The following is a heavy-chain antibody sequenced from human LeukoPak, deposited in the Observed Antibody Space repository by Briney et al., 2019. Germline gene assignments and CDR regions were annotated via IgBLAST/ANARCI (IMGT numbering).Heavy chain of an antibody. J-gene: IGHJ4*02. V-gene: IGHV4-59*08. D-gene: IGHD3-22*01. CDR1: GGSISSYY. CDR2: IYYSGST. CDR3: ARLSDSDSSGYYWGFEY. Sequence: SETLSLTCTVSGGSISSYYWSWIRQPPGKGLEWIGYIYYSGSTDYNPSLKSRVTISIDTSKNQLSLKLTSVTAADTAVYYCARLSDSDSSGYYWGFEYWGQGSLVTVSS.